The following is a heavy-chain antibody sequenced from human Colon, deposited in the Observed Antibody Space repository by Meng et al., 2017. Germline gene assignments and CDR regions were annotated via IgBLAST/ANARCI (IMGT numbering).Heavy chain of an antibody. CDR2: IGHSGFT. V-gene: IGHV4-39*01. D-gene: IGHD1/OR15-1a*01. CDR1: GGSISTSGYY. J-gene: IGHJ5*02. Sequence: QPQLQESGPGLVKPSEALSLTCSVSGGSISTSGYYWGWIRPPPGKGLEWIGSIGHSGFTYYTPSLESRVTVSVDTSRSQFSLELTSVTAADTAVYYCVRSRAWVRTGFDPWGQGTLVTVSS. CDR3: VRSRAWVRTGFDP.